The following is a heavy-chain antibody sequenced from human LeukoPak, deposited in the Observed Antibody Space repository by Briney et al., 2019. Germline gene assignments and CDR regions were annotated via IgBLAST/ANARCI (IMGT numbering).Heavy chain of an antibody. CDR2: ISGSGGST. J-gene: IGHJ6*02. CDR3: ASGAGYSYDDGMDV. V-gene: IGHV3-23*01. D-gene: IGHD5-18*01. CDR1: GFTFSSYA. Sequence: GGSLRLPCAASGFTFSSYAMSWVRQAPGKGLEWVSAISGSGGSTYYADSVKGRFTISRDNSKNTLYLQMNSLRAEDTAVYYCASGAGYSYDDGMDVWGQGTTVTVSS.